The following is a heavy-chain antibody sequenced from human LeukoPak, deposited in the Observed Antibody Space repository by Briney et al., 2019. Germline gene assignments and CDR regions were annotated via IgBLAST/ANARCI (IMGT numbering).Heavy chain of an antibody. J-gene: IGHJ5*01. D-gene: IGHD2-15*01. CDR1: GFTFSSYI. Sequence: GGSLRLSCAASGFTFSSYIMSWVRQAPGKGPEWFSYISTSSTTKYYADSVKGRFTFSRDDAKNSLSLQMNSLRADDTAVYYCAKEMGYCTGGSCYRWFDSWGQGTLVTVSS. CDR3: AKEMGYCTGGSCYRWFDS. CDR2: ISTSSTTK. V-gene: IGHV3-48*01.